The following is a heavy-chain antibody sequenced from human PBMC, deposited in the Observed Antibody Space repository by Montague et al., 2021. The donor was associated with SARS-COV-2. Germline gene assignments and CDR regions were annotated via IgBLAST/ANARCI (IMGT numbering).Heavy chain of an antibody. CDR2: MYNSRSS. V-gene: IGHV4-59*13. CDR3: AREGIPTPGAVWKIHHYHGMDV. D-gene: IGHD1-14*01. CDR1: GGSFSAYY. Sequence: SETLSLTCTVYGGSFSAYYWSWIRQPPGKGLEWIAYMYNSRSSNYNPSLKSRVSISVDTSKSQFSLKLTSVTAADTAVYYCAREGIPTPGAVWKIHHYHGMDVWGKGTTVTVSS. J-gene: IGHJ6*04.